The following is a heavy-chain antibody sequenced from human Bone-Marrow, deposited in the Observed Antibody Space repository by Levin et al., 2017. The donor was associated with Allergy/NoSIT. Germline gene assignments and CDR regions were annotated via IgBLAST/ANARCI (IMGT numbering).Heavy chain of an antibody. CDR2: ISNTGAST. CDR1: GFDFDTYA. D-gene: IGHD5-24*01. V-gene: IGHV3-23*01. Sequence: GGSLRLSCAASGFDFDTYAMTWVRQAPGQGPEWVSGISNTGASTYYAKSVEGRFTISRDNSNNALYLQMNSLRVEDTAVYYCAKDLQGWRVIRGYYFEFWGQGTLVTVSS. CDR3: AKDLQGWRVIRGYYFEF. J-gene: IGHJ4*02.